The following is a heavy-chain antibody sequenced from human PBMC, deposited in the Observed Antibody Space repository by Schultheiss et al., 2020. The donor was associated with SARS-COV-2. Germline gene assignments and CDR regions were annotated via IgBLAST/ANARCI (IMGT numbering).Heavy chain of an antibody. CDR3: ARDAGLTPTGGRGMDV. J-gene: IGHJ6*02. V-gene: IGHV4-59*11. CDR2: IYYSGKT. D-gene: IGHD3-16*01. Sequence: SETLSLTCSVSGVSISSHYWSWLRQSPGKGLEWIGYIYYSGKTNYNPSLKSRVTLSVDTSKNQFSLKVNSVTAADTAVYYCARDAGLTPTGGRGMDVWGQGTTVTVSS. CDR1: GVSISSHY.